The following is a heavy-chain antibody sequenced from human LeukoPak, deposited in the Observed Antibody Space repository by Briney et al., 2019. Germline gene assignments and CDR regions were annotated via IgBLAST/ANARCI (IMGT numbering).Heavy chain of an antibody. CDR2: ISSGVSDK. CDR3: AKEVTIPAAGRKDYYYYGLDV. V-gene: IGHV3-30*18. D-gene: IGHD6-13*01. J-gene: IGHJ6*02. Sequence: GGSLRLSCAASGFTFSTYAVHWVRQAPGKGLEWGAVISSGVSDKYHAGSVKGRFTISRDNSKNTLYLQMDSLRAEDTAVYYCAKEVTIPAAGRKDYYYYGLDVWGQGTTVTVSS. CDR1: GFTFSTYA.